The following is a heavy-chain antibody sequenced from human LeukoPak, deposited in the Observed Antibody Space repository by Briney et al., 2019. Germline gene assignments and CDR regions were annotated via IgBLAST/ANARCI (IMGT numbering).Heavy chain of an antibody. J-gene: IGHJ4*02. CDR2: IDQYGRAK. CDR3: ARADSYGSILDY. CDR1: GFTLSSYW. V-gene: IGHV3-7*04. D-gene: IGHD5-18*01. Sequence: GGSLRLSCAASGFTLSSYWMSWVRQAPGKGLEWVASIDQYGRAKYYVDSVRGRFTFSRDNTKNSLHLQMNSLRAEDTAVYYCARADSYGSILDYWGQGTRVIDSS.